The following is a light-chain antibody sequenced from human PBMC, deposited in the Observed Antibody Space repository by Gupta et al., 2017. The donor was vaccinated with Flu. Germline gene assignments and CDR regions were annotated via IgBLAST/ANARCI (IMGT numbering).Light chain of an antibody. Sequence: SIKNYLIWYQQKPGKAPKMLIYGASSLQSGVPPRFSGSGSERDFSLSISSVQPDDFATYFCQQSYTTPVTFGGGPKVEI. CDR1: SIKNY. V-gene: IGKV1-39*01. CDR3: QQSYTTPVT. CDR2: GAS. J-gene: IGKJ4*01.